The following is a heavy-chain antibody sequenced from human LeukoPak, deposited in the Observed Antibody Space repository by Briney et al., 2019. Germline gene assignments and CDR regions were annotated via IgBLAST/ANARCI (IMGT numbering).Heavy chain of an antibody. CDR2: IYYSGST. Sequence: SETLSLTCTVSGGSISSSSYYWGWIRQPPGRGLEWIGSIYYSGSTYYNPSLKSRVTISVDTSKNQFSLKLSSVTAADTAVYYCARTIASYGGNSEGEYFDYWGQGTLVTVSS. J-gene: IGHJ4*02. D-gene: IGHD4-23*01. CDR3: ARTIASYGGNSEGEYFDY. V-gene: IGHV4-39*07. CDR1: GGSISSSSYY.